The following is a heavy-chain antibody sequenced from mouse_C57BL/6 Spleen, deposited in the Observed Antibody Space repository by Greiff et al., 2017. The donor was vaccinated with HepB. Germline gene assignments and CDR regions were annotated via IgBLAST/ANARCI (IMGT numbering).Heavy chain of an antibody. J-gene: IGHJ2*01. V-gene: IGHV1-15*01. CDR1: GYTFTDYE. CDR3: TRGTTIVTTYYFDG. D-gene: IGHD2-5*01. Sequence: QVQLQQSGAELVRPGASVTLSCKASGYTFTDYEMHWVKQTPVHGLEWIGAIDPETGGTAYNQKFKGKAILTVDKSSSTAYMELRSLTSEDSAVYYGTRGTTIVTTYYFDGWGQGTTLTVSS. CDR2: IDPETGGT.